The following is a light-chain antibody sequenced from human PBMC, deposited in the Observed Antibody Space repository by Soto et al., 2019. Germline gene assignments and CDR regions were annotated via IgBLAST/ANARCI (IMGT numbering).Light chain of an antibody. J-gene: IGKJ1*01. CDR2: TAS. CDR3: QQSYTTPSRT. Sequence: DIQMTQSPSSLSASVGDRVTITCRASQTISIYLNWYQQKPGMPPKLLINTASTLQSGVPSRFSGSGSGTDFTLTISSLQPEDSATYYCQQSYTTPSRTFGQGTKVDNK. V-gene: IGKV1-39*01. CDR1: QTISIY.